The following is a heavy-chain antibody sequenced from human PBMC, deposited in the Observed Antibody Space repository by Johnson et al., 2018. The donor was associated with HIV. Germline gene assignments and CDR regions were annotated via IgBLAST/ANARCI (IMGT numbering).Heavy chain of an antibody. Sequence: LEWVAIISYDGSNKYYADSVKGRFTISRDNSKNTLYLQMNSLRAEDTAVYYCARGGLTYYYDSSGYPDAFDIWGQGTMVTVSS. D-gene: IGHD3-22*01. CDR3: ARGGLTYYYDSSGYPDAFDI. J-gene: IGHJ3*02. V-gene: IGHV3-30-3*01. CDR2: ISYDGSNK.